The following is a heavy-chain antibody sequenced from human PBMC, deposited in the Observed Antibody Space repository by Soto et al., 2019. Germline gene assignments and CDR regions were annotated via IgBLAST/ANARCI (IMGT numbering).Heavy chain of an antibody. V-gene: IGHV3-23*01. J-gene: IGHJ6*03. CDR2: ISGSGRTT. Sequence: EVQLLESGGGLVQPGGSRRLSCAASGFTFGSYAMNWLRQAPGRGLECVSFISGSGRTTYYADSVKGRFTVSRDNSKNTLYLQMNSLRAEDTALYYCAKFRGPSYSYYSMDVWGKGTTVTVFS. CDR1: GFTFGSYA. D-gene: IGHD3-16*01. CDR3: AKFRGPSYSYYSMDV.